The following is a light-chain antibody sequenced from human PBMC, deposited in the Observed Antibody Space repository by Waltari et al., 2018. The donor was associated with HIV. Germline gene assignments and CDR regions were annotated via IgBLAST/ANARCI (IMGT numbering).Light chain of an antibody. CDR2: EVT. J-gene: IGLJ1*01. Sequence: QSALTQPASVSGSPGQSITISCTGTSSDVGGYNYVFWYQQHPGKAPKLMIYEVTNRPSGVSNRFSCSKSGNTASLTISVLQAEDEADYYCSSYTSSSTQVFGTGTKVTVL. CDR1: SSDVGGYNY. V-gene: IGLV2-14*01. CDR3: SSYTSSSTQV.